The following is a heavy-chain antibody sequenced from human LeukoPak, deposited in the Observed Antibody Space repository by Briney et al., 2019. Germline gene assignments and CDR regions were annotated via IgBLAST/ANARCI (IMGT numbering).Heavy chain of an antibody. CDR3: AKDSSDFIAVAGTGGDGYPYYYGMDV. CDR1: GFTFDDYA. V-gene: IGHV3-9*01. D-gene: IGHD6-19*01. J-gene: IGHJ6*02. CDR2: ISWNSGSI. Sequence: GGSLRLSCAASGFTFDDYAMHWVRQAPGKGLEWVSGISWNSGSIGYADSVKGRFTISRDNAKNSLYLQMNSLRAEDTALYYCAKDSSDFIAVAGTGGDGYPYYYGMDVWGQGTTVTVSS.